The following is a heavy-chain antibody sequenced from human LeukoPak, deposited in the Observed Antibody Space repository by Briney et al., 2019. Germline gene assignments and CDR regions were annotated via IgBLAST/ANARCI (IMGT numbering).Heavy chain of an antibody. CDR1: GFTFSDYY. CDR3: ANVDY. CDR2: IKQDGSEK. J-gene: IGHJ4*02. Sequence: GGSLRLSCAASGFTFSDYYMSWIRQAPGKGLEWVANIKQDGSEKYYVDSVKGRFTISRDNAKNSLYLQMNSLRAEDTAVYYCANVDYWGQGTLVTVSS. V-gene: IGHV3-7*01.